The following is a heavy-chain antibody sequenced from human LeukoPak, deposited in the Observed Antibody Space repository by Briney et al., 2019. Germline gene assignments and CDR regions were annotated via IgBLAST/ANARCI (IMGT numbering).Heavy chain of an antibody. D-gene: IGHD2-21*02. J-gene: IGHJ5*02. V-gene: IGHV4-34*01. CDR3: ASPPGRYCGGDCKGVS. Sequence: SETLSLTCAVYGGSFSGYYWSWIRQPPGKGLEWIGEINHSGSTNYNPSFKSRVTISVDTSKNQFSLKLGSVTAADTAVYYCASPPGRYCGGDCKGVSWGQGTLVTVSS. CDR2: INHSGST. CDR1: GGSFSGYY.